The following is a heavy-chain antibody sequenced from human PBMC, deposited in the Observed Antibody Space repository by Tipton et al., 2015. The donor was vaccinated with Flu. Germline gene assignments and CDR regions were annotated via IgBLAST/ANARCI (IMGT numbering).Heavy chain of an antibody. CDR3: ARGQGNSGWRYFDY. V-gene: IGHV4-4*07. CDR2: IYTSGNT. CDR1: GGSLSGYY. D-gene: IGHD6-19*01. J-gene: IGHJ4*02. Sequence: NLRLSCNVSGGSLSGYYWSWIRQPAGKGLEWIGRIYTSGNTNYSPSLKSRVTMSVDTSKNQFSLKLSSMTAADTAVYYCARGQGNSGWRYFDYWGQGTLVTVSS.